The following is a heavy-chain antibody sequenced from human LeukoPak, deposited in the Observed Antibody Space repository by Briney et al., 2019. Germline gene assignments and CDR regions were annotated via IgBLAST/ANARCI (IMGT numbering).Heavy chain of an antibody. V-gene: IGHV1-2*02. CDR2: INPNSGGT. CDR3: ARVNMVRGGDFDY. CDR1: GYTFTGYY. Sequence: VASVKVSCKASGYTFTGYYMHWVRQAPGQGLEWMGWINPNSGGTNYAQKFQGRVTMTRDTSISTAYMELSRLRSDDTAVYYCARVNMVRGGDFDYWGQGTLATVSS. J-gene: IGHJ4*02. D-gene: IGHD3-10*01.